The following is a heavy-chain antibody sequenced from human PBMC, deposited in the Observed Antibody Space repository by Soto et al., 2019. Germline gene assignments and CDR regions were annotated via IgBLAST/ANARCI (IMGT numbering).Heavy chain of an antibody. CDR2: IKSKVNGGTI. CDR1: GFNFNAAW. V-gene: IGHV3-15*07. J-gene: IGHJ4*02. D-gene: IGHD3-16*01. Sequence: GGSLRLSCAASGFNFNAAWMNWVRQSPGKGLEWVGRIKSKVNGGTIDYAAPVKGRFTISRDDSKNTLYLEMNSLKTEDTALYYCSADLPYGGAYAFDYWGQGTLVTVSS. CDR3: SADLPYGGAYAFDY.